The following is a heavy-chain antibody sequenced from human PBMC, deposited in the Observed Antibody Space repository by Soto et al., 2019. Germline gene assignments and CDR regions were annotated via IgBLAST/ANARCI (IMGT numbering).Heavy chain of an antibody. Sequence: GSLRLSWAASVFTFSDYYMSWVRQAPGRGLEWISYSSNSGTFARYATSVKGRFSISRDNANNSLYLEMNSLRVEDTAVYYCARSGDNFNVLDYWGQGTPVTVSS. V-gene: IGHV3-11*06. D-gene: IGHD1-1*01. CDR2: SSNSGTFA. J-gene: IGHJ4*02. CDR1: VFTFSDYY. CDR3: ARSGDNFNVLDY.